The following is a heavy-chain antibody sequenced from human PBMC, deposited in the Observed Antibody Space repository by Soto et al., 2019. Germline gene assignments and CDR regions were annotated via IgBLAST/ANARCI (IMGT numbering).Heavy chain of an antibody. CDR1: GYTFTSFR. CDR2: ISAYRGDT. D-gene: IGHD2-2*01. J-gene: IGHJ5*02. CDR3: AVLYCSSTSCYPDH. Sequence: QLVQSGGEVKKPGASVNVSCRASGYTFTSFRITWVRQAPGQGLEGMGWISAYRGDTNYAQRFQGRVTMTTDTSTSTAYMEVQSLRSDDTAVYYCAVLYCSSTSCYPDHCGQGTLVTVSS. V-gene: IGHV1-18*01.